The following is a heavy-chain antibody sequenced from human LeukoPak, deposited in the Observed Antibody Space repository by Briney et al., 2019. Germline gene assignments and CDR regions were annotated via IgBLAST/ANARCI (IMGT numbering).Heavy chain of an antibody. CDR1: GFTFSNYA. Sequence: GGSLRLSCAASGFTFSNYAMHWVRQAPGKGLEWVAVISYDGSDKYYADSVKGRFTISRDNSKNTLYLQMNSLRPEDTAVYYCARDWGKRYSSGWYGDFDYWGQGTLVTVSS. CDR3: ARDWGKRYSSGWYGDFDY. V-gene: IGHV3-30-3*01. J-gene: IGHJ4*02. D-gene: IGHD6-19*01. CDR2: ISYDGSDK.